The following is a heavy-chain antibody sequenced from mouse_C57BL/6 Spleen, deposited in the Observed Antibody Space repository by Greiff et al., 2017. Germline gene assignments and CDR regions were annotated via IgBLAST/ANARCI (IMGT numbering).Heavy chain of an antibody. CDR2: FHPYNDDN. D-gene: IGHD1-1*01. J-gene: IGHJ4*01. V-gene: IGHV1-47*01. CDR3: ARRAVVAPYAMDY. CDR1: GYTFTTYP. Sequence: QVQLQQSGAELVKPGASVKMSCKASGYTFTTYPIEWMKQNHGKSLEWIGNFHPYNDDNKYNEKFKGKATLTVEKYTSTVHLELSRLTSDDSAVYYCARRAVVAPYAMDYWGQGTSVTVSS.